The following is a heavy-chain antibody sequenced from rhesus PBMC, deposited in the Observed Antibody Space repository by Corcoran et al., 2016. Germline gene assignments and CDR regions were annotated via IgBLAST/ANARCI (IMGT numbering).Heavy chain of an antibody. CDR2: INTDPGNP. V-gene: IGHV7-114*01. CDR3: ARRHSGSYYFPTEYFDY. D-gene: IGHD3-16*01. CDR1: GYTFTSYG. Sequence: QVQLVQSGAEVKQPGASGKVSCKASGYTFTSYGMNWARQAHGQRLGWMEGINTDPGNPTYAYGFTERFTFSMDTSISTAYLQISSLKAEDSAVYYCARRHSGSYYFPTEYFDYWGQGVLVTVSS. J-gene: IGHJ4*01.